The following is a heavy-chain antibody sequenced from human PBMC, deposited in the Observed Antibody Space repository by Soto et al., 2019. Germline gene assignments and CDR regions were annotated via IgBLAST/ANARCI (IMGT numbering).Heavy chain of an antibody. CDR3: ARAHYDSSGYYYYHDDY. D-gene: IGHD3-22*01. J-gene: IGHJ4*02. CDR2: IIPIFGTA. V-gene: IGHV1-69*13. Sequence: ASVKVSCKASGGTFSSYAISWVRQAPGQGLEWMGGIIPIFGTANYAQKFQGRVTITADESTSTAYMELSSLRSEDTAVYYCARAHYDSSGYYYYHDDYWGQGTLVTVSS. CDR1: GGTFSSYA.